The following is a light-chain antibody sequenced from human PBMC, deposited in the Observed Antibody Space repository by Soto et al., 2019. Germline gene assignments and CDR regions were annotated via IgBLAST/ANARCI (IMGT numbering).Light chain of an antibody. V-gene: IGKV3-20*01. CDR1: QSVSSSY. Sequence: EIVLSQSPDTLYLSPGERATLSCRASQSVSSSYLAWYQQKPGQAPRLLMYGASTRATGIPDRFSGSGSETDFTLTISSVQPDDFASYYSQHYNRYGTFGQGTKVDI. CDR2: GAS. J-gene: IGKJ1*01. CDR3: QHYNRYGT.